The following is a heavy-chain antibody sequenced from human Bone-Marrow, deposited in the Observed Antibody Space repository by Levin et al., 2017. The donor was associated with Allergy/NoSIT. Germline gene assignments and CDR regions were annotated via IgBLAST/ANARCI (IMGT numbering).Heavy chain of an antibody. J-gene: IGHJ4*02. Sequence: PGGSLRLSCVASGFMFGSYWMTWVRQAPGKGLEWVANIKKDGREEYYLDSVKGRFTISRDNARNSLYLQMDSLRVEDTAVYYCVTEEAPLLGALDQWGQGTLVTVSS. V-gene: IGHV3-7*04. CDR2: IKKDGREE. D-gene: IGHD1-26*01. CDR1: GFMFGSYW. CDR3: VTEEAPLLGALDQ.